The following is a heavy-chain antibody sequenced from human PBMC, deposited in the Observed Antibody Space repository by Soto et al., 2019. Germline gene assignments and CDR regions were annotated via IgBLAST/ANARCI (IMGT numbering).Heavy chain of an antibody. V-gene: IGHV3-23*01. CDR1: GFTFSSYA. Sequence: PGGSLRLSCAASGFTFSSYAMSWVRQAPGKGLKCVSAISGSGGSTYYADSVKGRFTISRDNSKNTLYLQMNSLRDEDTAVYYCAKDLTSTSRTPELWGQGTLVTVSS. CDR3: AKDLTSTSRTPEL. CDR2: ISGSGGST. D-gene: IGHD2-2*01. J-gene: IGHJ4*02.